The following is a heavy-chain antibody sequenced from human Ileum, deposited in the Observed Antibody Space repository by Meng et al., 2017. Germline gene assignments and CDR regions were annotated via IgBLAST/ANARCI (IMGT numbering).Heavy chain of an antibody. CDR2: TYYSGTT. D-gene: IGHD2-2*02. Sequence: QVQLQVSGPGLVKPSETLSLTCTVSGGSISGSYWSWIRQFPGKGLEWTGYTYYSGTTNYHPSLRGRVTMSVDTSRAQFSLKLTSVTAADTAIYYCARGKAIPDFWGQGTLVTVSS. V-gene: IGHV4-59*08. CDR3: ARGKAIPDF. J-gene: IGHJ4*02. CDR1: GGSISGSY.